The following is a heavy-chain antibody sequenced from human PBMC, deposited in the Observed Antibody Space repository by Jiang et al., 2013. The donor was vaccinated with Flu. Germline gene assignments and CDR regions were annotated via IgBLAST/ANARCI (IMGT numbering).Heavy chain of an antibody. Sequence: KPTQTLTLTCTFFGLSDEIRVSWIRQPPGKALEWLARIDWNDDKVYSASLKTRLAISKDTSKNQVTLTMANMDPADTATYYCARIREYYYDSSGSPYYFDYWGQGTLVTVSS. CDR3: ARIREYYYDSSGSPYYFDY. CDR2: IDWNDDK. V-gene: IGHV2-70*04. J-gene: IGHJ4*02. D-gene: IGHD3-22*01. CDR1: GLSDEIR.